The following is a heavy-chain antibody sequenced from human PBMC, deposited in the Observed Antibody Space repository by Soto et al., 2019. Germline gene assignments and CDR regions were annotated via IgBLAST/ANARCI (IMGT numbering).Heavy chain of an antibody. V-gene: IGHV4-61*01. CDR3: ATYTGSSYGSLDY. Sequence: SETLSLTCTVSGGSVSSGTYYWSWIRQPPGMGLEWIGNIFNSGSTNYNPSLRSRVTISVDTSKNQFSLKLSSVTAADTAVYYCATYTGSSYGSLDYWGQGALVTVSS. J-gene: IGHJ4*02. D-gene: IGHD1-26*01. CDR2: IFNSGST. CDR1: GGSVSSGTYY.